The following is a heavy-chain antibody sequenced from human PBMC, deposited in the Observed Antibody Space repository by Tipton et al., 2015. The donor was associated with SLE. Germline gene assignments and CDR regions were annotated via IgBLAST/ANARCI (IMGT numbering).Heavy chain of an antibody. D-gene: IGHD6-19*01. CDR2: MYSGGDT. Sequence: SLRLSCGASGLSVSSNYMNWVRQAPGKGLEWVAIMYSGGDTYYTDSVKGRFTISRDYSTNTLYLQLHSLTAEDTAVYFCARGLSISSRYYFDDWGQGTLVTVSS. V-gene: IGHV3-53*01. J-gene: IGHJ4*02. CDR1: GLSVSSNY. CDR3: ARGLSISSRYYFDD.